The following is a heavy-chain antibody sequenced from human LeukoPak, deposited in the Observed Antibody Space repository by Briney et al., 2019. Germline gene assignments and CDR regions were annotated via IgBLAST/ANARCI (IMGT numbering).Heavy chain of an antibody. Sequence: ASVKVSCKASGYTFTGYYMHWVRRAPGQGLEWMGWINPNSGGTNYAQKFQGRVTMTRDTSISTAYMELSRLRSDDTAVYYCARGIAAAGTAAFDIWGQGTMVTVSS. CDR3: ARGIAAAGTAAFDI. CDR2: INPNSGGT. J-gene: IGHJ3*02. D-gene: IGHD6-13*01. V-gene: IGHV1-2*02. CDR1: GYTFTGYY.